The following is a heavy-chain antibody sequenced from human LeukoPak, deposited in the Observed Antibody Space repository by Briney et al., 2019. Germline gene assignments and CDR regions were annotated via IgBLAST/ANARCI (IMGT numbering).Heavy chain of an antibody. CDR1: GYTFTSYY. V-gene: IGHV1-46*01. CDR2: INPSGDST. J-gene: IGHJ5*02. CDR3: ARSRGLTGYYLAWFDP. D-gene: IGHD3-9*01. Sequence: ASVKVSCKTSGYTFTSYYVHWVRQAPGQGLEWMGIINPSGDSTTYAQKFQGKVTITRHTSTSTVYMELSSLRSEDTAVYYCARSRGLTGYYLAWFDPWGQGTLVTVSS.